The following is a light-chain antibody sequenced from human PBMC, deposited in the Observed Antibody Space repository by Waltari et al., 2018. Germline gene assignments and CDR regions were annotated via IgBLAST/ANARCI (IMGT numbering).Light chain of an antibody. CDR1: QSLMDTKGYNY. V-gene: IGKV2-28*01. Sequence: DIVMTQSPLSLPVTPGEPASISCRSSQSLMDTKGYNYLDWFLQKPGQSPQVLIYLVSNRASGVPDRFSGSGSGTDFTLRISRVEAEDVAIYYCMQSLRSPVTFGQGTKLEIK. CDR2: LVS. J-gene: IGKJ2*01. CDR3: MQSLRSPVT.